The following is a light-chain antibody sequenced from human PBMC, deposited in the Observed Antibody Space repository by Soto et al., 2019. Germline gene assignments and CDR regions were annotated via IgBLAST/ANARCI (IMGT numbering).Light chain of an antibody. J-gene: IGKJ1*01. CDR2: EAS. CDR1: QDISYL. CDR3: LQYYIYPWT. Sequence: DSQMTQSLSSLSATVGDRVTITCQASQDISYLVNWYQQKPGKAPKLLIYEASSLKSGVPSRFSGSGSGTDFRFTISSLQPEDFATYYCLQYYIYPWTFGQGTKVDIK. V-gene: IGKV1-33*01.